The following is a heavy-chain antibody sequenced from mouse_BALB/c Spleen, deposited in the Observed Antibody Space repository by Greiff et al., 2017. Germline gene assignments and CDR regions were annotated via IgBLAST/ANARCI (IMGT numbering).Heavy chain of an antibody. CDR3: ARPELGRGWFAY. CDR2: ISSGGSYT. D-gene: IGHD4-1*01. CDR1: GFTFSSYG. J-gene: IGHJ3*01. V-gene: IGHV5-6*02. Sequence: DVMLVESGGDLVKPGGSLKLSCAASGFTFSSYGMSWVRQTPDKRLEWVATISSGGSYTYYPDSVKGRFTISRDNAKNTLYLQMSSLKSEDTAMYYCARPELGRGWFAYWGQGTLVTVSA.